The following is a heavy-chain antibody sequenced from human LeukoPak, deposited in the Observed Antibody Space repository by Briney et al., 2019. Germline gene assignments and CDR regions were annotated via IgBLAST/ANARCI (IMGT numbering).Heavy chain of an antibody. CDR3: ARSIVVVPAATNWFDL. CDR2: IKQDGSEK. CDR1: GFTFSSYW. D-gene: IGHD2-2*01. V-gene: IGHV3-7*03. J-gene: IGHJ5*02. Sequence: GGSLRLSCAASGFTFSSYWMSWVRQAPGKGLEWVANIKQDGSEKYYVDSVKGRFTISRDNAKNSLYLQMDSLRAEDTAVYYCARSIVVVPAATNWFDLWGQGTLVTVSS.